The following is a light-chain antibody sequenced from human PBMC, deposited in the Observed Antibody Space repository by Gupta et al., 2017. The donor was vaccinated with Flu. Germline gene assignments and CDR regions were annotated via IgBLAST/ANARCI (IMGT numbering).Light chain of an antibody. CDR2: GAS. CDR1: QSISSY. V-gene: IGKV1-39*01. CDR3: QQSYGTPWT. Sequence: DIQMTQSPSSLSASVGDRVTITCRASQSISSYLNWYQHKPGEVPKLLIHGASSLQGGVPSRFSGSGSGTEFTLTISRLQPEDFATYYCQQSYGTPWTFGQGTKVEIK. J-gene: IGKJ1*01.